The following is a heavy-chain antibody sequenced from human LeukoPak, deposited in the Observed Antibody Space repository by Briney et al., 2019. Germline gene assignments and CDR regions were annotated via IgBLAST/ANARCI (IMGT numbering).Heavy chain of an antibody. J-gene: IGHJ4*02. Sequence: PSETLSLTCSVSDYSISSGYYWGWIRQPPGKGLEWIGSIYYSGSTYYNPSLKSRVTISVDTSKNQFSLKLSSVTAADTAVYYCHSSGYYKPPDYWGQGTLVTVSS. CDR2: IYYSGST. CDR1: DYSISSGYY. V-gene: IGHV4-38-2*02. CDR3: HSSGYYKPPDY. D-gene: IGHD3-22*01.